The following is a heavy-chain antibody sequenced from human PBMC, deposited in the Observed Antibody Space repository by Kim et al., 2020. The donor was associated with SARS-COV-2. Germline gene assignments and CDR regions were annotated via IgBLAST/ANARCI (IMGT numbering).Heavy chain of an antibody. CDR2: IKGDGSAT. Sequence: GGSLRLSCAASGLAFSSYWMFWVRQPPGKGLLWVSHIKGDGSATVYAASVKGRFTVSRDNAKNTLYLQLSTLRAEDTAVYYCATGNNWSFDYWGPGTLVT. J-gene: IGHJ4*02. D-gene: IGHD1-1*01. CDR1: GLAFSSYW. V-gene: IGHV3-74*01. CDR3: ATGNNWSFDY.